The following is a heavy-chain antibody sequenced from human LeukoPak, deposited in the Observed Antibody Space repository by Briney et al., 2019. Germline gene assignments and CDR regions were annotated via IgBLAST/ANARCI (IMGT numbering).Heavy chain of an antibody. D-gene: IGHD6-19*01. CDR3: ARDGRKWLAPFDY. V-gene: IGHV3-48*03. CDR2: ISSSGSTI. Sequence: GGSRRLSCAASGFTFSSYEMNWVRQAPGKGLEWVSNISSSGSTIYYADSVKGRFTISRDNAKNSLYLQMNSLRAEDTAVYYCARDGRKWLAPFDYWGQGTLVTVSS. CDR1: GFTFSSYE. J-gene: IGHJ4*02.